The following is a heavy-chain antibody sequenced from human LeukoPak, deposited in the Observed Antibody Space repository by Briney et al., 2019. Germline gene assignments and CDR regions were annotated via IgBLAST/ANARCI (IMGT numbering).Heavy chain of an antibody. V-gene: IGHV3-21*01. Sequence: GGSLRLSCAASGLTFSSSAMSWVRQAPGKGLEWVSSISVSSSYIYYAGSVKGRFTISRDNAKNSLYLQMNSLRAEDTAVYYCTRGNYVDYWGQGTLVTVSS. J-gene: IGHJ4*02. CDR1: GLTFSSSA. CDR3: TRGNYVDY. CDR2: ISVSSSYI.